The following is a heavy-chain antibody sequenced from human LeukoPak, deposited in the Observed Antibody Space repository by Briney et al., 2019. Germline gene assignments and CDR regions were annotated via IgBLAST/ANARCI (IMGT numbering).Heavy chain of an antibody. CDR2: IYYSGST. CDR3: AREGDGYGDYVDY. CDR1: GGSISSYY. D-gene: IGHD5-24*01. Sequence: SETLSLTCTVSGGSISSYYWSWIRQPPGKGLEWIGYIYYSGSTNYNPSLKSRVTISVDTSKNQFSLKLSSVTAADTAVYYCAREGDGYGDYVDYWGQGTLVTVSS. V-gene: IGHV4-59*01. J-gene: IGHJ4*02.